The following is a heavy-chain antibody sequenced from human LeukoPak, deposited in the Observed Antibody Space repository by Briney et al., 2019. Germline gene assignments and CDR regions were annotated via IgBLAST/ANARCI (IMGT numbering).Heavy chain of an antibody. CDR1: GYTFTDYY. CDR3: ARVLERRLGPYYYYYIDV. V-gene: IGHV1-2*02. Sequence: ASVKVSCKAAGYTFTDYYIHWVRQAPGRGLEWMGWTNPDSGGTNYAEDFQDRVTMTRDTSINTAYMELSRLRSDDTAVYYCARVLERRLGPYYYYYIDVWGKGTTVSVSS. J-gene: IGHJ6*03. D-gene: IGHD6-19*01. CDR2: TNPDSGGT.